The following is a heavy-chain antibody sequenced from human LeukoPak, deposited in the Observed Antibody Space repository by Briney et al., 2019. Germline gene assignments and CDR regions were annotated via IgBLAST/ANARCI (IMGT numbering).Heavy chain of an antibody. CDR2: ISWNSGSI. V-gene: IGHV3-9*01. D-gene: IGHD3-22*01. J-gene: IGHJ4*02. CDR3: AKGMGYDSSGYAFDY. Sequence: GRSLRLSCAASGFTFDDYAMHWVRQAPGKGLEWVSGISWNSGSIGYADSVKGRFTISRDNAKNSLYPQMNSLRAEDTALYYCAKGMGYDSSGYAFDYWGQGTLVTV. CDR1: GFTFDDYA.